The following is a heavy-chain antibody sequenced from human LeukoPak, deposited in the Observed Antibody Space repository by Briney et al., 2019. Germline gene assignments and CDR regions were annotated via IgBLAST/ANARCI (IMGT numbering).Heavy chain of an antibody. D-gene: IGHD6-13*01. CDR3: ARGVYIAAAQYGF. CDR2: IYYSGAT. V-gene: IGHV4-59*01. J-gene: IGHJ4*02. CDR1: GGSISTYY. Sequence: PSQALSLTCTVSGGSISTYYWNWIRQPPGKGLEWIGYIYYSGATNYNPSLKSRVTISVDTSKNQFSLKLSSVTAADTAVYYCARGVYIAAAQYGFWGQGTLVTVSS.